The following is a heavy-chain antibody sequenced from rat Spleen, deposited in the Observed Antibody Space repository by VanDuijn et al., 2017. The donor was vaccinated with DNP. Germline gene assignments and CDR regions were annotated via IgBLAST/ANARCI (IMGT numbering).Heavy chain of an antibody. CDR2: ISYDGSRT. J-gene: IGHJ2*01. Sequence: EVQLVESGGGLVEPGRSLKLSCVASGFSFSDYYMAWVRQAPTKGLEWVTTISYDGSRTYYRDSVKGRFTISRDNAKNTLYLQMNSLRSVDTATFYCTTDFERGYWGQGVMVTVSS. CDR1: GFSFSDYY. D-gene: IGHD1-11*01. CDR3: TTDFERGY. V-gene: IGHV5-20*01.